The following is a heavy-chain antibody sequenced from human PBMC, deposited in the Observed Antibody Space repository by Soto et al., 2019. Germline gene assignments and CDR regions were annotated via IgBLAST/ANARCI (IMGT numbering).Heavy chain of an antibody. CDR3: ARGKGMEENYFYYGLDI. CDR1: GYTFSTYG. V-gene: IGHV1-3*01. J-gene: IGHJ6*02. Sequence: ASVKVSCKASGYTFSTYGMHWVRQAPGQSLEWMGWLNGGTGQTRYSQRFQDRVIITRDTSASTGYMELSSLRSEDTAVYYCARGKGMEENYFYYGLDIWGQGTTVTVSS. D-gene: IGHD1-1*01. CDR2: LNGGTGQT.